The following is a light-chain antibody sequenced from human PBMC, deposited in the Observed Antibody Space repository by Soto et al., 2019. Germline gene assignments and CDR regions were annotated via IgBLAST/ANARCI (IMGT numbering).Light chain of an antibody. CDR1: SSDVGGYDY. Sequence: QSALTQPPSASGSPGQSVTISCTGTSSDVGGYDYVSWYQQHPGNAPKLVIYEVTQRPSGVPDRFSGSRSGNTASLTVSGLQPEDEADYYCSSYAGSNNVIFGGGTKLTVL. CDR2: EVT. J-gene: IGLJ2*01. CDR3: SSYAGSNNVI. V-gene: IGLV2-8*01.